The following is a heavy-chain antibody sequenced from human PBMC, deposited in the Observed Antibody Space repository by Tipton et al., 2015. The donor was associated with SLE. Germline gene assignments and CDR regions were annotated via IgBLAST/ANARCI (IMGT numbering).Heavy chain of an antibody. CDR1: GGSISSYY. D-gene: IGHD6-25*01. CDR3: ARHLYNIGWNHFDY. J-gene: IGHJ4*02. CDR2: IHHSGSI. V-gene: IGHV4-59*08. Sequence: LRLSCTVSGGSISSYYWSWIRQPPGKRLEWIGYIHHSGSINYNPSLRSQVTMSMDTSKNQFSLRLSSVTAADTAVYYCARHLYNIGWNHFDYWGPGTLVTVSS.